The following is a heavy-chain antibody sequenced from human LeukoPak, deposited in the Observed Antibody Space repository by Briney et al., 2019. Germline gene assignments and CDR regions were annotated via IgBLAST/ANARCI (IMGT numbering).Heavy chain of an antibody. J-gene: IGHJ4*02. D-gene: IGHD5-18*01. CDR1: GGTFSSYA. Sequence: ASVKVSCKASGGTFSSYAISWVRRAPGQGLEWMGGIIPIFGTANYAQKFQGRVTITADESTSTACMELSSLRSEDTAVYYCARDGGYSYGYGTQWSFDYWGQGTLVTVSS. CDR3: ARDGGYSYGYGTQWSFDY. CDR2: IIPIFGTA. V-gene: IGHV1-69*13.